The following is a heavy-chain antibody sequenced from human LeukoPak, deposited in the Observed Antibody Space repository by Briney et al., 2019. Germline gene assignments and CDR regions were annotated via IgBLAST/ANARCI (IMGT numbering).Heavy chain of an antibody. V-gene: IGHV1-69*01. Sequence: SVKVSCKASGGTFNNYAISWVRQAPGQGLEWMGGIIPMFGTANYAQRYQGRVTITADESTSTAHIELSSLRSEDTAMYYCALGSRGVMTDWFDPWGQGTLVTVSS. CDR2: IIPMFGTA. D-gene: IGHD3-10*01. CDR1: GGTFNNYA. CDR3: ALGSRGVMTDWFDP. J-gene: IGHJ5*02.